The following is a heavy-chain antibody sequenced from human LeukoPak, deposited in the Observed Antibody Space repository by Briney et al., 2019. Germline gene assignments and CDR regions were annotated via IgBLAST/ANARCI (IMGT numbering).Heavy chain of an antibody. D-gene: IGHD2-8*01. J-gene: IGHJ4*02. V-gene: IGHV4-34*01. CDR3: ARGVRYCTNGVCRPPFFDY. CDR1: GGSFRGYY. CDR2: FNHSGST. Sequence: PSETLSLTCAVYGGSFRGYYWSWIRQPPGKGLEWMGEFNHSGSTNYKPSLKSRVTISVDTSKNQFSLKLSSVTAADTAVYYCARGVRYCTNGVCRPPFFDYWGQGTLVTVSS.